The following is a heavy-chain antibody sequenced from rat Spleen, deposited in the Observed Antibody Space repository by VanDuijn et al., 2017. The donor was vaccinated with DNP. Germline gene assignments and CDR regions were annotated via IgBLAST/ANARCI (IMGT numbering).Heavy chain of an antibody. CDR1: GLTFNNYW. CDR3: AREGYYSSYIYAMDA. CDR2: ITGSGGNT. Sequence: EVQLVESGGDLVQPGRSLKLSCVASGLTFNNYWMAWIRQVPGKGLEWVASITGSGGNTYHPDSVKGRFTISRDNAESSLYLQMNSLKSEDTATYYCAREGYYSSYIYAMDAWGQGTSVTVSS. J-gene: IGHJ4*01. D-gene: IGHD1-2*01. V-gene: IGHV5-31*01.